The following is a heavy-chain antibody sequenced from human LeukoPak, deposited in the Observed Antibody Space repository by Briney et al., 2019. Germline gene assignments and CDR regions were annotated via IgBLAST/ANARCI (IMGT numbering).Heavy chain of an antibody. J-gene: IGHJ6*04. CDR2: IRSKANSYAT. Sequence: PGGTLTLSCAASGFTFSGSAMHWVRQASGEGQERVCRIRSKANSYATAYAASVKGRFTISRDDSKNTAYLQMNSLKTEDTAVYYCTRHRETNWDDDDYYGMDVWGKGTTVTVSS. CDR3: TRHRETNWDDDDYYGMDV. D-gene: IGHD1-1*01. V-gene: IGHV3-73*01. CDR1: GFTFSGSA.